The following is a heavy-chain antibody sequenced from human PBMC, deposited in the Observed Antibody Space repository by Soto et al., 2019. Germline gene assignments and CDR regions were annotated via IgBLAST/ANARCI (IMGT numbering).Heavy chain of an antibody. CDR2: TYYRSKWYN. D-gene: IGHD2-2*01. CDR1: GDSVSSNSAA. Sequence: SQTLSLTCAISGDSVSSNSAALNWIRQSPSRGLEWLGRTYYRSKWYNDYAVSAKSRITINPDTSKNQFSLQLNSVTPEDTAVYYCARVDIVVVPAAISRYGMDVWGQGTTVTVSS. V-gene: IGHV6-1*01. CDR3: ARVDIVVVPAAISRYGMDV. J-gene: IGHJ6*02.